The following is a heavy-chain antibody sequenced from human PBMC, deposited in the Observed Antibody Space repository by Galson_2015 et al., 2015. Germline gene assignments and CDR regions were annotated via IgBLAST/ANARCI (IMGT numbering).Heavy chain of an antibody. V-gene: IGHV1-2*04. CDR1: GYTFTGYY. CDR3: ASLTSGVVSSAWYGMDV. J-gene: IGHJ6*02. Sequence: SVKVSCKASGYTFTGYYMHWVRQAPGQGLEWMGWINPKSGGTNYAQKFQGWVTMTRDTSISTGYMELSRLRSDDTAVYYCASLTSGVVSSAWYGMDVWGQGTTVTVSS. CDR2: INPKSGGT. D-gene: IGHD6-19*01.